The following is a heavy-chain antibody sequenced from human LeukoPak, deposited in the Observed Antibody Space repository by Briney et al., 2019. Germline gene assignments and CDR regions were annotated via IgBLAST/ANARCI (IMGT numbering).Heavy chain of an antibody. CDR3: AKDGLVRGVMWPDY. V-gene: IGHV3-23*01. D-gene: IGHD3-10*01. Sequence: GGSLRLSCAASGFTFSSYAMSWVRQAPEKGLEWVSAISGSGGSTYYADSVKGRFTISRDNSKNTLYLQMNSLRAEDTAVYYCAKDGLVRGVMWPDYWGQGTLVTVSS. J-gene: IGHJ4*02. CDR1: GFTFSSYA. CDR2: ISGSGGST.